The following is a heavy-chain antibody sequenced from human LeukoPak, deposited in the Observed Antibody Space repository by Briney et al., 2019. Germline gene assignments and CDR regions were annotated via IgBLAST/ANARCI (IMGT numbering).Heavy chain of an antibody. D-gene: IGHD3-16*01. Sequence: GSLRLSCAASGFTFSSYAMSWVRQAPGKGLEWIGEINHSGSTNYNPSLKSRVTISVDTSKNQFSLKLSSMTAADTAVYYCARGDYDYVWGSATGAFDIWGQGTMVTVSS. CDR3: ARGDYDYVWGSATGAFDI. V-gene: IGHV4-34*01. CDR2: INHSGST. CDR1: GFTFSSYA. J-gene: IGHJ3*02.